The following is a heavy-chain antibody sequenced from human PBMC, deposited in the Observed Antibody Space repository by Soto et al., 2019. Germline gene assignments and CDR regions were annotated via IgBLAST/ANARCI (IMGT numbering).Heavy chain of an antibody. Sequence: SETLSLTCTVSGGSISSYYWSWIRQPPGKGLEWIGYIYYSGSTNYNPSLKSRVTISVDTSKNQFSLKLSSVTAADTAVYYCAFSSGWFDAFDVWGQGTMVTVSS. D-gene: IGHD6-19*01. CDR3: AFSSGWFDAFDV. V-gene: IGHV4-59*01. CDR2: IYYSGST. J-gene: IGHJ3*01. CDR1: GGSISSYY.